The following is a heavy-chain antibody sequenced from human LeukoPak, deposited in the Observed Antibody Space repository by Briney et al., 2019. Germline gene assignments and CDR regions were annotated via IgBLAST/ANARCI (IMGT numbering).Heavy chain of an antibody. J-gene: IGHJ5*02. V-gene: IGHV3-23*01. CDR3: ARETYYYDSSDYYSWFDP. D-gene: IGHD3-22*01. CDR1: GFTFSTYA. Sequence: GGSLRLSCAASGFTFSTYAMSWVRQAPGRGLEWVSSISGSAGSTFYADSVKGRFTISRDNSKNTLYLQVSSLRLEDTAVYYCARETYYYDSSDYYSWFDPWGQGTLVTVSS. CDR2: ISGSAGST.